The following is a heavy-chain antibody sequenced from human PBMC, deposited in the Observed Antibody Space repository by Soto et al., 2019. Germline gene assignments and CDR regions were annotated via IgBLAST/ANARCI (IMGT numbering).Heavy chain of an antibody. CDR3: ARAVKQWLVTDY. CDR1: GGTFSSYA. V-gene: IGHV1-69*13. D-gene: IGHD6-19*01. J-gene: IGHJ4*02. Sequence: ASVKVSCKASGGTFSSYAISWVRQAPGQGLEWMGGIIPIFGTANYAQKFQGRVTITADESTSTAYMELSSLRSEDTAVYYCARAVKQWLVTDYWGQGTLVTVSS. CDR2: IIPIFGTA.